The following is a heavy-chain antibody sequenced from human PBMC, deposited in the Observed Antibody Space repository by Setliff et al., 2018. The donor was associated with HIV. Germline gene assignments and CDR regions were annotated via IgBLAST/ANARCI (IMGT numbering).Heavy chain of an antibody. CDR2: VYYSGTT. CDR1: GGSISSSSYY. J-gene: IGHJ3*02. CDR3: ARHFSIFGVTIISNDAFDI. V-gene: IGHV4-39*01. D-gene: IGHD3-3*01. Sequence: SETLSLTCTVSGGSISSSSYYWGWVRQPPGKGLEWIGSVYYSGTTYYNPSLTSRVTISVDTSKDQFSLKLTSVTAADTALYYCARHFSIFGVTIISNDAFDIWGRGTMVTVSS.